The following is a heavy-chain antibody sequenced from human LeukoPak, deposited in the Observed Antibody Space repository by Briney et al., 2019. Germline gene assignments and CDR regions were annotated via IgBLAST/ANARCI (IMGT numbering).Heavy chain of an antibody. V-gene: IGHV3-33*01. CDR1: GFTFSSYG. CDR3: ARDRDYGDYRDGMDV. J-gene: IGHJ6*02. CDR2: IWYDGSNK. Sequence: GGSLRLSCAASGFTFSSYGMHWVRQAPGKGLEWVAVIWYDGSNKYYADSVKGRFTISRDNSKNTLYLQMNSLRAEDTAVYYCARDRDYGDYRDGMDVWGQGTTVTVSS. D-gene: IGHD4-17*01.